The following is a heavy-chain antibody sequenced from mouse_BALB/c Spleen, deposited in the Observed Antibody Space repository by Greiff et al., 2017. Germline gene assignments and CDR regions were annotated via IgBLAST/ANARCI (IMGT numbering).Heavy chain of an antibody. Sequence: DVMLVESGGDLVKPGGSLKLSCAASGFTFSSYGMSWVRQTPDKRLEWVATISSGGSYTYYPDSVKGRFTISRDNAKNTLYLQMSSLKSEDTAMYYCARHEDYWGQGTSVTVSS. V-gene: IGHV5-6*02. CDR1: GFTFSSYG. J-gene: IGHJ4*01. CDR3: ARHEDY. CDR2: ISSGGSYT.